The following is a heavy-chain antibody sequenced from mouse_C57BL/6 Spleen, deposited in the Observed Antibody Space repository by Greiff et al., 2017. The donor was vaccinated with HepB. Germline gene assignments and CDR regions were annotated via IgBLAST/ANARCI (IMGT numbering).Heavy chain of an antibody. CDR2: IYPGDGDT. J-gene: IGHJ2*01. V-gene: IGHV1-82*01. CDR3: AKLRREYYFDY. D-gene: IGHD2-4*01. Sequence: VQLQQSGPELVKPGASVKISCKASGYAFSSSWMNWVKQRPGKGLEWIGRIYPGDGDTNYNGKFKGKATLTADKSSSTAYMQLSSLTSEDSAVYVCAKLRREYYFDYWGQGTTLTVSS. CDR1: GYAFSSSW.